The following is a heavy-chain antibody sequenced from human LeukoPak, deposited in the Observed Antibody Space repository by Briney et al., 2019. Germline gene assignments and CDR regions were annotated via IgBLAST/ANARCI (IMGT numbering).Heavy chain of an antibody. CDR3: AKGKYSGSYLGAYYFDY. CDR2: ISWDGGST. Sequence: GGSLRLSCAASGFTFDDYAMHWVRQAPGKGLEWISLISWDGGSTYYADSVKGRFTISRDNSKNSLYLQTNSLRAEDTALYYCAKGKYSGSYLGAYYFDYWGQGTLVTVSS. V-gene: IGHV3-43D*03. D-gene: IGHD1-26*01. CDR1: GFTFDDYA. J-gene: IGHJ4*02.